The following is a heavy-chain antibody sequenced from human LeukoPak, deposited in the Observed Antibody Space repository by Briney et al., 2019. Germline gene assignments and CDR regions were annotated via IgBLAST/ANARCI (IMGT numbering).Heavy chain of an antibody. Sequence: GGSLRLSCAASGFTFNSYWMSWVRQAPGKGLEWVANIKQDGSQKYYVDSVKGRFTISRDNAKNSLYLQMNSLRAEDTAVYYCARSRSHWGQATLVTVSS. J-gene: IGHJ1*01. CDR1: GFTFNSYW. V-gene: IGHV3-7*03. CDR3: ARSRSH. CDR2: IKQDGSQK.